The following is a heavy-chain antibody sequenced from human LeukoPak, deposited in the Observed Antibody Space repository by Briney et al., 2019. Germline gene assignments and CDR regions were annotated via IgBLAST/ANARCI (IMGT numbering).Heavy chain of an antibody. CDR2: LYSGGST. Sequence: PGGSLRLSCAASGLTVSSHYMSWVRQAPGKGLEWVSVLYSGGSTYYADSVKGRFTISRDNSKNTLYLQMNSLRVEDTAVYYCARRPDYGGTPTFDYWGREPWSPSPQ. CDR3: ARRPDYGGTPTFDY. J-gene: IGHJ4*02. D-gene: IGHD4-23*01. V-gene: IGHV3-66*01. CDR1: GLTVSSHY.